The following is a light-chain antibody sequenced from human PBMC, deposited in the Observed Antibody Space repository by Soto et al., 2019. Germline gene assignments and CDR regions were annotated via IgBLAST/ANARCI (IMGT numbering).Light chain of an antibody. CDR3: EPYGSSPPFT. J-gene: IGKJ2*01. V-gene: IGKV3-20*01. CDR1: QRVSSSY. CDR2: GAS. Sequence: IVLTQSPGTLSWSPGERATLSCRASQRVSSSYLAWYQQKPGQAPRLLIYGASSRATGIPDRFSGSGSGRDFMLTITSLEPEDFAVYFCEPYGSSPPFTCGQGTKVEI.